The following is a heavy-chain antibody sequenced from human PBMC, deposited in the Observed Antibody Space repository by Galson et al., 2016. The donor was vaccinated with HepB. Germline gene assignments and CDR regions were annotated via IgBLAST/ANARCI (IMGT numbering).Heavy chain of an antibody. CDR2: ISFDGHNE. CDR1: GFTFSSYG. V-gene: IGHV3-30*18. Sequence: SLRLSCAAFGFTFSSYGMHWVRQAPRKGLEWVAVISFDGHNEKYADSVEGRVAISRNKSKNTVYLQMNSLRAENTALYYCMKEYGSGIFDYWGQGTLVTVSS. CDR3: MKEYGSGIFDY. J-gene: IGHJ4*02. D-gene: IGHD3-10*01.